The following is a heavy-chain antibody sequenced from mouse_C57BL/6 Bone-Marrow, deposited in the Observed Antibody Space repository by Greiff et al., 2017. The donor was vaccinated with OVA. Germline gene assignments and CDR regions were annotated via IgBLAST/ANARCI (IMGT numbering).Heavy chain of an antibody. V-gene: IGHV5-4*03. CDR1: GFTFSSYA. J-gene: IGHJ1*03. Sequence: EVMLVESGGGLVKPGGSLKLSCAASGFTFSSYAMSWVRQTPEKRLEWVATISDGGSYTYYPDNVKGRFTISRDNAKNNLYRQMSHLKSEDTAMYYCARAGQLRLPWYFDVWGTGTTVTVSS. D-gene: IGHD3-2*02. CDR3: ARAGQLRLPWYFDV. CDR2: ISDGGSYT.